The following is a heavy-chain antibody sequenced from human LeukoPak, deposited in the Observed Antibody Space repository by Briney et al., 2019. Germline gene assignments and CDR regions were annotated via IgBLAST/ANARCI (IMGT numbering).Heavy chain of an antibody. CDR3: ARVRERLSPYFDY. CDR1: GGSISSHS. V-gene: IGHV4-59*11. Sequence: SETLSLTCTVSGGSISSHSWSWIRQPPGKGLEWIGYIYYSGSTNYNPSLKSRVTISVDTSKNQFSLKLSSVTAADTAVYYCARVRERLSPYFDYWGQGTLVTVSS. D-gene: IGHD2-8*01. CDR2: IYYSGST. J-gene: IGHJ4*02.